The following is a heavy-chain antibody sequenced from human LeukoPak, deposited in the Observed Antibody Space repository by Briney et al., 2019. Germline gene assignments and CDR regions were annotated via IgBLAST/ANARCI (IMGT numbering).Heavy chain of an antibody. J-gene: IGHJ4*02. CDR2: INPNSGGT. Sequence: ASVKVSCKASGYTFTGYYMHWVRQAPGQGLEWMGWINPNSGGTNYAQKFQGRVTMTRDTSISTAYMELSRLRSDDTAVYYCAREVGSAYCGGDCSALPDYWGQGTLVTVSS. D-gene: IGHD2-21*02. V-gene: IGHV1-2*02. CDR1: GYTFTGYY. CDR3: AREVGSAYCGGDCSALPDY.